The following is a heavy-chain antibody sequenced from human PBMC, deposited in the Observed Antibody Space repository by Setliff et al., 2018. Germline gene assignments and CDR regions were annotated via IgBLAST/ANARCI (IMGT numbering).Heavy chain of an antibody. D-gene: IGHD5-18*01. CDR1: GFTFSSHA. V-gene: IGHV3-64*02. J-gene: IGHJ5*02. Sequence: GGSLRLSCAASGFTFSSHAMYWVRQAPGMGLEFVSALSSDGSRAYYADSVKDRFFISRDNSKNTLFLQMGSLRGEDKAVYYCARGGAFSYGYPLHHWGQGTLVTVSS. CDR3: ARGGAFSYGYPLHH. CDR2: LSSDGSRA.